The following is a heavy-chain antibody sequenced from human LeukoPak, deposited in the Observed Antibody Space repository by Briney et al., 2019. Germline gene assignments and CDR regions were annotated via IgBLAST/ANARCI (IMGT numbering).Heavy chain of an antibody. V-gene: IGHV3-48*04. CDR1: GFTFSSYG. CDR3: ARDPFGSRFGELFAPHFDY. J-gene: IGHJ4*02. D-gene: IGHD3-10*01. Sequence: GRSLRLSCAASGFTFSSYGMHWVRQAPGKGLEWVSYISSSGSTIYYADSVKGRFTISRDNAKNSLYLQMNSLRAEDTAVYYCARDPFGSRFGELFAPHFDYWGQGTLVTVSS. CDR2: ISSSGSTI.